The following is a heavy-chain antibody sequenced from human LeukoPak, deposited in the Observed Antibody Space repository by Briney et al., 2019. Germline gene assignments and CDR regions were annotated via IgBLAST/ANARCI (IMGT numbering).Heavy chain of an antibody. D-gene: IGHD2-15*01. CDR1: GFTFSSYA. CDR3: AKGDRTGSRDIVVVVAFGY. V-gene: IGHV3-23*01. J-gene: IGHJ4*02. Sequence: GGSLRLSCAASGFTFSSYAMSWVRQAPGKGLEWVSAISGSGGSTYYADSVKGRFTISRDNSKNTLYLQMNSLRAEDTAVYYCAKGDRTGSRDIVVVVAFGYWGQGTLVTVSS. CDR2: ISGSGGST.